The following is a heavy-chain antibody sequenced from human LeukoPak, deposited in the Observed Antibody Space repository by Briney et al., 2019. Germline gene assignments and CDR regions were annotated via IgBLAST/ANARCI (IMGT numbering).Heavy chain of an antibody. V-gene: IGHV1-8*01. CDR2: MNPNSGNT. CDR3: ARGAVVVAGNWFDP. Sequence: ALVKVSCKASGYTFTSYDINWARQATGQGLEWMGWMNPNSGNTGYAQKFQGRVTMTRNTSISTAYMELSSLRSKDTAVYYCARGAVVVAGNWFDPWGQGTLVTVSS. D-gene: IGHD6-19*01. CDR1: GYTFTSYD. J-gene: IGHJ5*02.